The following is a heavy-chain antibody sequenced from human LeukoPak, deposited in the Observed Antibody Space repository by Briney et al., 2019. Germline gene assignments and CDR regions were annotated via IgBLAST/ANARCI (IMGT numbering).Heavy chain of an antibody. CDR3: AREGLGYCSGGSCYS. V-gene: IGHV4-59*12. J-gene: IGHJ4*02. Sequence: SETLSLTCTVSGGSISSYYWSWIRQPPGKGLEWIGYIYYSGSTYYNPSLKSRVTISVDTSKNQFSLKLSSVTAADTAVYYCAREGLGYCSGGSCYSGGQGTLVTVSS. CDR1: GGSISSYY. CDR2: IYYSGST. D-gene: IGHD2-15*01.